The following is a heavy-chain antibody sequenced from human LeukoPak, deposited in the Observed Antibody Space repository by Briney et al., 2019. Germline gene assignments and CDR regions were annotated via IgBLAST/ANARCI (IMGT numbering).Heavy chain of an antibody. D-gene: IGHD2-2*02. CDR1: GYTFTSYD. Sequence: GASVKVSCKASGYTFTSYDINWVRQATGQGLEWMGWMNPNSGNTGYAQKFQGRVTMTRNTSISTAYMELSSLRSEDTAVYYCARGPRQYQLLYYGDYYYYYGMDVWGQGTTVTVSS. CDR3: ARGPRQYQLLYYGDYYYYYGMDV. V-gene: IGHV1-8*01. J-gene: IGHJ6*02. CDR2: MNPNSGNT.